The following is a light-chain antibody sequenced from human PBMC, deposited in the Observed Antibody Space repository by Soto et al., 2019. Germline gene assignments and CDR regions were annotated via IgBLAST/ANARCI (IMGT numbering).Light chain of an antibody. CDR1: SSDVGGYNY. CDR2: DVS. CDR3: CSYAGSSYYV. Sequence: QSVLTQHASVSGSPGQLITISCTVTSSDVGGYNYVSCYQQHPGKAPKLIIYDVSYRPSGVSNRFSGSKSGNTASLTISGLHAEDEAYYYCCSYAGSSYYVFGSGTKVTVL. J-gene: IGLJ1*01. V-gene: IGLV2-14*03.